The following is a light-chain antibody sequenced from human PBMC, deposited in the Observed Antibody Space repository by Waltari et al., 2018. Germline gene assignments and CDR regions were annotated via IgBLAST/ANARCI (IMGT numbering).Light chain of an antibody. CDR2: AAS. CDR3: QQSYSTPIT. CDR1: QSISSY. Sequence: DIQMTQSPSSLPASVGDRVTIICRASQSISSYLNWYQQKPGKAPKLLIYAASSLQSGVPSRFSGSGSGTDFTLTISSLQPEDFATYYCQQSYSTPITFGQGTRLEIK. J-gene: IGKJ5*01. V-gene: IGKV1-39*01.